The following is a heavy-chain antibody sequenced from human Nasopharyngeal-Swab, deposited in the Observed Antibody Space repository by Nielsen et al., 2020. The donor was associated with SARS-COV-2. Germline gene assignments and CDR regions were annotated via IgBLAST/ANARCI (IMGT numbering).Heavy chain of an antibody. Sequence: GGSLRLSCAASGFTFSSCDMNWVRQAPGKGLEWVSYISSSGSTIYYADSVKGRFTISRDNAKNSLYLQMNSLRAEDTAVYYFERGTGGGKIFGVVIMVYGMDVWGQGTTVTVSS. D-gene: IGHD3-3*01. CDR3: ERGTGGGKIFGVVIMVYGMDV. CDR2: ISSSGSTI. V-gene: IGHV3-48*03. J-gene: IGHJ6*02. CDR1: GFTFSSCD.